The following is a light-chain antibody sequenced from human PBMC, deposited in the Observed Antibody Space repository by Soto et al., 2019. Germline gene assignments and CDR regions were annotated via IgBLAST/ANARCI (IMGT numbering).Light chain of an antibody. CDR3: QKYNSAPLT. CDR2: AAS. Sequence: DIQMTQSPSSLSASVGDRVTITCRASLRISNYLAWYQQKPGNIPNLLIYAASTLSAGVPSRFSGSGSGTDFTLTISSPHAEDVVAYYWQKYNSAPLTFGGGTKVEIK. J-gene: IGKJ4*01. V-gene: IGKV1-27*01. CDR1: LRISNY.